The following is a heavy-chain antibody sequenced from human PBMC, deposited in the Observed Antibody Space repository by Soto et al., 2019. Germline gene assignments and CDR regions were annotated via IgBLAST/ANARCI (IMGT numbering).Heavy chain of an antibody. Sequence: GGSLRLSCAASGFTFSSYGMHWVRQAPGKGLEWVAVISYDGSNKYYAGSVKGRFTISRDNSKNTLYLQMNSLRAEDSAVYYCAKEGIPTYYDFWSGYFVYFDYWGQGTLVTVSS. CDR1: GFTFSSYG. CDR2: ISYDGSNK. V-gene: IGHV3-30*18. D-gene: IGHD3-3*01. CDR3: AKEGIPTYYDFWSGYFVYFDY. J-gene: IGHJ4*02.